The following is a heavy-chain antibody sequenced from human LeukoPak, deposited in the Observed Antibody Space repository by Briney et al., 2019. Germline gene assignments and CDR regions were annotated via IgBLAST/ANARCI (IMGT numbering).Heavy chain of an antibody. CDR2: INPNSGNT. CDR1: GYTFTSYD. Sequence: ASVKVSCKASGYTFTSYDINWVRQATGQGLEWMGWINPNSGNTGYAQKFQGRVTMTRNTSISTAYMELSSLRSEDTAVYYCARVRPYYGAGSYRDNFDYWFQGTMVTDSS. CDR3: ARVRPYYGAGSYRDNFDY. D-gene: IGHD3-10*01. V-gene: IGHV1-8*01. J-gene: IGHJ4*02.